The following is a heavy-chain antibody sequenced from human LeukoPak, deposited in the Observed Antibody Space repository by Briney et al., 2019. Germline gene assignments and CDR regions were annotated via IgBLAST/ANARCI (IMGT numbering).Heavy chain of an antibody. CDR2: VYYVGDT. D-gene: IGHD2-15*01. V-gene: IGHV4-39*01. J-gene: IGHJ4*02. Sequence: PSETLSLTCTVSGDSISNSNCYWGWIRQPPGQGLEWIGSVYYVGDTYYNPSLKSRVTMSAATSKNQFFLRLSSVTAADTAVYYCARHHVLGAAPDYWGQGTLVTVSS. CDR3: ARHHVLGAAPDY. CDR1: GDSISNSNCY.